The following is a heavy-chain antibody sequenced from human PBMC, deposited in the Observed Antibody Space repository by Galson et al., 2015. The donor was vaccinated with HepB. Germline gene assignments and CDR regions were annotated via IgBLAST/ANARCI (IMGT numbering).Heavy chain of an antibody. Sequence: SVKVSCKASGFTFTSSAVQWVRQARGQRLEWIGWIVVGSGNTNYAQKFQERVTITRDMSTSTAYMELSSLRSEDTAVYYCAADSTGGSYFLFDYWGQGTLVTVSS. D-gene: IGHD1-26*01. J-gene: IGHJ4*02. V-gene: IGHV1-58*01. CDR3: AADSTGGSYFLFDY. CDR1: GFTFTSSA. CDR2: IVVGSGNT.